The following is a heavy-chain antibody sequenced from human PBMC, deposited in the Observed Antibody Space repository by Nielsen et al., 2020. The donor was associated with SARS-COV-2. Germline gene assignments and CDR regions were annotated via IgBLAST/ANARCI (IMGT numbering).Heavy chain of an antibody. V-gene: IGHV7-4-1*02. CDR1: RYTFSHYV. CDR2: MNTNTGDP. J-gene: IGHJ5*02. CDR3: ARGGIALVRGTPERFDP. Sequence: SVKVSCKASRYTFSHYVLNWVRQPPAQGLEWMGCMNTNTGDPMYAHDFTGRFVFSLDSSVSTACLHIIGLTPEDTAVYYCARGGIALVRGTPERFDPWGQGTLVTVSS. D-gene: IGHD3-10*01.